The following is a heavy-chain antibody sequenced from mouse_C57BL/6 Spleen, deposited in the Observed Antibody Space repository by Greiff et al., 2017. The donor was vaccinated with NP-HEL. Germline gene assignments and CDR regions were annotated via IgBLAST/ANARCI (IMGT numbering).Heavy chain of an antibody. CDR2: ISSGGSYT. CDR1: GFTFSSYG. D-gene: IGHD1-1*01. J-gene: IGHJ2*01. V-gene: IGHV5-6*02. Sequence: EVMLVESGGDLVKPGGSLKLSCAASGFTFSSYGMSWVRQTPDKRLEWVATISSGGSYTYYPDSVKGRFTLSRDTAKNTLYLQMSSLKSEDTAMYYCARRATVVAFDYWGQGTTLTVSS. CDR3: ARRATVVAFDY.